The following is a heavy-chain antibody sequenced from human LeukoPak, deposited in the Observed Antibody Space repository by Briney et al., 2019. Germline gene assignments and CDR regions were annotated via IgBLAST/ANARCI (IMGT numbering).Heavy chain of an antibody. CDR1: GYSISSGYY. V-gene: IGHV4-38-2*02. CDR3: ARDSGEEGWLQLVGVYDY. J-gene: IGHJ4*02. Sequence: PSETLSLTCTVSGYSISSGYYWGWIRQPPGKGLEWIGSIYHSGSTYYNPSLKSRVTISVDTSKNQFSLKLSSVTAADTAVYYCARDSGEEGWLQLVGVYDYWGQGTLVTVSS. CDR2: IYHSGST. D-gene: IGHD5-24*01.